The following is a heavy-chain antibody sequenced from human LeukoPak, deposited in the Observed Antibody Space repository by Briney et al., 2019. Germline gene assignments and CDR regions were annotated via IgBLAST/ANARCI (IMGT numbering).Heavy chain of an antibody. CDR2: INHSGST. J-gene: IGHJ4*02. Sequence: SETLSLTCTVAGYSISSGYYWGWIRQPPGKGLEWIGEINHSGSTNYNPSLKSRVTISVDTSKNQFSLRLSSVTAADTAVYYCARGWSGRFDYWGQGTLVTVSS. CDR3: ARGWSGRFDY. V-gene: IGHV4-38-2*02. CDR1: GYSISSGYY. D-gene: IGHD3-10*01.